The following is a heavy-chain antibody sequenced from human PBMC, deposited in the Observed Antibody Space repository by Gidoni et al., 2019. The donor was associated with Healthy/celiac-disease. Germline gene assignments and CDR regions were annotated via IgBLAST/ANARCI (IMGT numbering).Heavy chain of an antibody. CDR3: ARFGFTVTEGGVDAFDI. Sequence: QVQLQESGPGLVKPSETLSLTCTVSGGSLSSYYWSWIRQPPGKGLEWIGYIYYSGSTNYNPSLKSRVTISVDTSKNQFSLKLSSVTAADTAVYYCARFGFTVTEGGVDAFDIWGQGTMVTVSS. D-gene: IGHD4-17*01. CDR1: GGSLSSYY. V-gene: IGHV4-59*01. CDR2: IYYSGST. J-gene: IGHJ3*02.